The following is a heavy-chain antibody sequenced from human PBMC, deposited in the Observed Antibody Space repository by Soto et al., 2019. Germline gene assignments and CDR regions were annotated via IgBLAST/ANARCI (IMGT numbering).Heavy chain of an antibody. D-gene: IGHD5-18*01. Sequence: PSETLSLTCTVSGGSISSYYWSWIRQPPGKGLEWIGYIYYSGSTNYNPSLKSRVTISVDTSKNQFSLKLSSVTAADTAVYYCARSRGYSYGHSADYWGQGTLVTVS. CDR3: ARSRGYSYGHSADY. CDR1: GGSISSYY. CDR2: IYYSGST. J-gene: IGHJ4*02. V-gene: IGHV4-59*01.